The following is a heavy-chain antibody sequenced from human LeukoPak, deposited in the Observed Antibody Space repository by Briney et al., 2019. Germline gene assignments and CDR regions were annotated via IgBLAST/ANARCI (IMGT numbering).Heavy chain of an antibody. CDR1: GGSFSGYN. Sequence: PSETLSLTCAVYGGSFSGYNWSWIRQPPGKGREGIGEINHSGSTNYNPSLKSRVTISVDTSKNQFSLKLSSVTAADTAVYYCARGRVGYYYYGMDVWGQGTTVTVSS. V-gene: IGHV4-34*01. CDR3: ARGRVGYYYYGMDV. J-gene: IGHJ6*02. D-gene: IGHD1-26*01. CDR2: INHSGST.